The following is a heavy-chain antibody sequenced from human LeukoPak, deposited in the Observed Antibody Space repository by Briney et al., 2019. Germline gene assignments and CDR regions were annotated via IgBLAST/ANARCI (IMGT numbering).Heavy chain of an antibody. CDR1: GYTFTNSD. V-gene: IGHV1-8*01. CDR3: ARVPGSDWYFDL. CDR2: MNTKSGNT. Sequence: GASVKVSCKASGYTFTNSDINWVRQATGQGLEWMGWMNTKSGNTGYAQKLQGRVTMSMDTSITTAHMELTSLRSDDTAVYYCARVPGSDWYFDLWGRGTLVTVSS. J-gene: IGHJ2*01.